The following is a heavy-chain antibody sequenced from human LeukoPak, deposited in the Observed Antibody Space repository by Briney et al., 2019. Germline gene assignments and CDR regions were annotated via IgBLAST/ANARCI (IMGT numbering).Heavy chain of an antibody. Sequence: GGALRLSFSASGFPFSNYAMHWVRQAPGKGLAYVSGINSNGGTTYYTNSVKGRFTISRDNSKNTLYLQMNSLTAEDTAVYYCAKTRSGTTNWFDPWGQGTLVTVSS. CDR1: GFPFSNYA. V-gene: IGHV3-64*04. J-gene: IGHJ5*02. D-gene: IGHD1-26*01. CDR3: AKTRSGTTNWFDP. CDR2: INSNGGTT.